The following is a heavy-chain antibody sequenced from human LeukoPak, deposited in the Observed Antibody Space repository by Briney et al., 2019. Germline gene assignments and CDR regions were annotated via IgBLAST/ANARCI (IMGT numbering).Heavy chain of an antibody. J-gene: IGHJ4*02. Sequence: SETLSLTCTVSGDSISGFYWSWIRQPPGKGLEWIGYIYYSGSTNYNPSLKSRVTISVDTSKNQFSLKLSSVTAADTAVYYCARGSLWFGESLDYWGQGTLVTVSS. D-gene: IGHD3-10*01. CDR2: IYYSGST. CDR1: GDSISGFY. V-gene: IGHV4-59*01. CDR3: ARGSLWFGESLDY.